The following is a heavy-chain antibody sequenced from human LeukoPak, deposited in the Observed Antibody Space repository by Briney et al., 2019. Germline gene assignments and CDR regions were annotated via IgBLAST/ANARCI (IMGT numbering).Heavy chain of an antibody. J-gene: IGHJ4*02. CDR1: GYTFTGYY. Sequence: ASVKVSCKASGYTFTGYYMHWVRQAPGQGLEWMGRINPNSGGTNYAQKFQGRVTMTRDTSISTAYMELSRLRSDDTAVYYCARDLGYYDSSGYLHRDYWGQGTLVTVSS. V-gene: IGHV1-2*02. D-gene: IGHD3-22*01. CDR2: INPNSGGT. CDR3: ARDLGYYDSSGYLHRDY.